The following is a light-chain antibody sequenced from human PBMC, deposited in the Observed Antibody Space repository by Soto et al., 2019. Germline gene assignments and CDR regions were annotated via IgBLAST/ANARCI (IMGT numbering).Light chain of an antibody. V-gene: IGLV2-14*03. J-gene: IGLJ2*01. CDR1: RSDVGADDY. Sequence: QSALTQPASVSGSPGQSITISCPGTRSDVGADDYVSWYQQHPGKAPKLMIHDVSNRPAGVSDRFAGSKSGNTASLTISGLQAEDEADYYCSSHTSSTLVIFGGGTKVTVL. CDR3: SSHTSSTLVI. CDR2: DVS.